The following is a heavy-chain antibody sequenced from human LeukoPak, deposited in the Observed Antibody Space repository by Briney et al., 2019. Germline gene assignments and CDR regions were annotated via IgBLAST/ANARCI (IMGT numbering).Heavy chain of an antibody. V-gene: IGHV4-61*05. CDR1: GDSISSSSYY. CDR2: IYYSGST. J-gene: IGHJ6*03. Sequence: SETLSLTCTVSGDSISSSSYYWGWIRQPPGKGLEWIGYIYYSGSTNYNPSLKSRVTISVDTSKNQFSLKLSSVTAADTAVYYCARVDRGTVWFGESASYYMDVWGKGTTVTISS. D-gene: IGHD3-10*01. CDR3: ARVDRGTVWFGESASYYMDV.